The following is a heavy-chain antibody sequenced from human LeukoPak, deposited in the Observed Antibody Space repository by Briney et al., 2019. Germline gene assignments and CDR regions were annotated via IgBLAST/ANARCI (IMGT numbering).Heavy chain of an antibody. CDR3: ASPTGSGHALDI. CDR1: GYTFTGYY. V-gene: IGHV1-2*04. Sequence: ASVKVSCKASGYTFTGYYMHWVRQAPGQGLEWMGWINPSSGGTNYAQKFQGWVTMTRDTSISTAYMELSRLRSDDTAVYYCASPTGSGHALDIWGQGTMVTVSS. J-gene: IGHJ3*02. CDR2: INPSSGGT.